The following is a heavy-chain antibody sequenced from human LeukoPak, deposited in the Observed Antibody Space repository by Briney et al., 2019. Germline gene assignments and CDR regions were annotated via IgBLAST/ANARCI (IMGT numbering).Heavy chain of an antibody. Sequence: GGSLRLYCAASGFTFNNYWMYWVRQTPGKGLEWVAVISYDGSNKYYADSVKGRFTISRDNSKNTLYLQMNSLRAEDTAVYYCAKEVRYYDFWSGYYRPYYFDYWGQGTLVTVSS. V-gene: IGHV3-30*18. D-gene: IGHD3-3*01. J-gene: IGHJ4*02. CDR1: GFTFNNYW. CDR3: AKEVRYYDFWSGYYRPYYFDY. CDR2: ISYDGSNK.